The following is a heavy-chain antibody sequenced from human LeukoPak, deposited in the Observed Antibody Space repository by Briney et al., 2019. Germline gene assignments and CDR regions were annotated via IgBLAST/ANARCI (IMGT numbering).Heavy chain of an antibody. J-gene: IGHJ4*02. Sequence: SETLSLTCAVYGGSFSGYYWSWIRQPPGRGLEWIGEINHSGSTNYNPSLKSRVTISVDTSKNQFSLKLSSVTAADTAVYYCASDTYYYDSSGSPPHPFDYWGQGTLVTVSS. CDR2: INHSGST. CDR3: ASDTYYYDSSGSPPHPFDY. D-gene: IGHD3-22*01. V-gene: IGHV4-34*01. CDR1: GGSFSGYY.